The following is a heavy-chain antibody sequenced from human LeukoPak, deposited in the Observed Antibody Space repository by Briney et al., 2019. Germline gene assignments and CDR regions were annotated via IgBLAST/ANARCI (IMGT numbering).Heavy chain of an antibody. CDR2: IKPNSGDT. Sequence: ASVKVSCKASGYTFSDYYIHWVRQAPGQGLEWMGWIKPNSGDTGYAQKFQGRVTLTRDTSITTAYMDMSGLISDDTAIYYCARDYRYYGREGSLGFWGQGTLVTVSS. J-gene: IGHJ4*02. CDR3: ARDYRYYGREGSLGF. D-gene: IGHD3-10*01. V-gene: IGHV1-2*02. CDR1: GYTFSDYY.